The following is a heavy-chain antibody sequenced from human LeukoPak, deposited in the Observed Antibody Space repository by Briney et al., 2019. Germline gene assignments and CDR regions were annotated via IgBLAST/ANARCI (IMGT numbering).Heavy chain of an antibody. CDR2: ISAYNGNT. CDR1: GYAFTSYG. Sequence: ASVKVSFKASGYAFTSYGISWVRQAPEQGLEWMGWISAYNGNTNYAQKLQGRVTMTTDTSTSTAYMELRGLRSDDTAVYYCAREGPRRFIDYWGQGTLVTVSS. J-gene: IGHJ4*02. V-gene: IGHV1-18*01. CDR3: AREGPRRFIDY.